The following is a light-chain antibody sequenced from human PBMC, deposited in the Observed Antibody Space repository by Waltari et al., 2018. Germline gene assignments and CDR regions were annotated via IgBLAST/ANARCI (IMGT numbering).Light chain of an antibody. J-gene: IGLJ2*01. CDR3: VLYMGSGISQ. CDR1: SGSVSTNYY. CDR2: STN. Sequence: QTVVTQEPSFSVSPGGTVTLTCGLSSGSVSTNYYPSCYQQTPGQAPRTLIYSTNTRSSGVPDRFACSILGNKAALTITGAQADDESDYYCVLYMGSGISQFGGGTKLTVL. V-gene: IGLV8-61*01.